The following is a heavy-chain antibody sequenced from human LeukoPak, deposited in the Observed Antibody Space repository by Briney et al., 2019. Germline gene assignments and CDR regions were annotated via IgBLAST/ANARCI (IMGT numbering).Heavy chain of an antibody. D-gene: IGHD6-19*01. CDR3: ARIETYSSDYYDPFFDY. Sequence: PSETLSLTCTVSGGSISSGSYYWSWIRQPAGKGLEWIGRIYTSGSTNYNPSLKSRVTISVDTSKNQFSLKLSSVTAADTAVYYCARIETYSSDYYDPFFDYWGQGTLVTVSS. CDR1: GGSISSGSYY. CDR2: IYTSGST. V-gene: IGHV4-61*02. J-gene: IGHJ4*02.